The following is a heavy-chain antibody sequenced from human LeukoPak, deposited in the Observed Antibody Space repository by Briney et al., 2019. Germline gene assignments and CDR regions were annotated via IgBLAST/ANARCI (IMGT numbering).Heavy chain of an antibody. CDR2: ISSSGSTI. CDR3: ARDSPRKAALTYYYGPNHPFDY. D-gene: IGHD3-10*01. CDR1: GFTFSDYY. V-gene: IGHV3-11*01. Sequence: GGSLRLSCAASGFTFSDYYMSWIRQAPGKGLEWVSYISSSGSTIYYADSVKGRFTISRDNAKNSLYLQMNSLRAEDTAVYYCARDSPRKAALTYYYGPNHPFDYWGQGTLVTVSS. J-gene: IGHJ4*02.